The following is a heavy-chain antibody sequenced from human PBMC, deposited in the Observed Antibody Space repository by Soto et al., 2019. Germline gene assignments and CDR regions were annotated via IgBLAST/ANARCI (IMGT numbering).Heavy chain of an antibody. J-gene: IGHJ4*02. CDR1: GFTFSSYA. V-gene: IGHV3-23*01. CDR3: AKGDDYGDYVFDY. CDR2: ISGSGGST. D-gene: IGHD4-17*01. Sequence: EVQLLESGGGLVQPGGSLRLSCAASGFTFSSYAMSWVRQAPGKGLEWVSAISGSGGSTYYADSVKGRFTISRDNSKNMLYLQMNSLRAEDTAVYYCAKGDDYGDYVFDYWGQGTLVTVSS.